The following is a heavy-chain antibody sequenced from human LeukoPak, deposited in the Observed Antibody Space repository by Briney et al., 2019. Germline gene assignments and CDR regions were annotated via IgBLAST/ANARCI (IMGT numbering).Heavy chain of an antibody. J-gene: IGHJ4*02. Sequence: SETLSLTCTVSGGSISSGGYYWSWIRQHPGKGLEWIGYIYYSGSTYYNPSLKSRVTISVDTSKNQFSLKLSSVTAADTAVYYCARGGLIEMATITPYYFDYWGQGTLVTVSS. CDR1: GGSISSGGYY. V-gene: IGHV4-31*03. CDR3: ARGGLIEMATITPYYFDY. CDR2: IYYSGST. D-gene: IGHD5-24*01.